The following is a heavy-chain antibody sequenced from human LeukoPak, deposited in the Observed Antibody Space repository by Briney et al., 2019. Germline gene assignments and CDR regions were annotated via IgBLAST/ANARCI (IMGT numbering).Heavy chain of an antibody. CDR2: IYYSGNT. CDR3: ARHWGQYSSGRQHSDY. V-gene: IGHV4-59*08. J-gene: IGHJ4*02. D-gene: IGHD6-19*01. Sequence: SETLSLTCTVSGGSISSYYWSWIRQPPGKGLEWIGYIYYSGNTNYNPSLKSRVTISLDSSKNQSSLKLSSVTAADTAVYYCARHWGQYSSGRQHSDYWGQGTLVTVSS. CDR1: GGSISSYY.